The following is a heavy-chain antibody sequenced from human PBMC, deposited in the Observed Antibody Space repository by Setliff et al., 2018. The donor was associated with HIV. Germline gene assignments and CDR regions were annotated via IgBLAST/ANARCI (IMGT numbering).Heavy chain of an antibody. D-gene: IGHD3-22*01. CDR3: ARDLFPYYHDSRPYYPPAY. CDR2: ISSTSSTI. V-gene: IGHV3-48*04. J-gene: IGHJ4*02. CDR1: GFTFSTSS. Sequence: HPGGSLRLSCAASGFTFSTSSMNWVRQAPGKGLEWVSYISSTSSTIYYADSVKGRFTISRDNAQNSLYLHMNSLRAEDTAMYYCARDLFPYYHDSRPYYPPAYWGQGTLVTVSS.